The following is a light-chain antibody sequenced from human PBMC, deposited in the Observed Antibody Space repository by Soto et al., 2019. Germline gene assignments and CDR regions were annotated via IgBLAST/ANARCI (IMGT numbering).Light chain of an antibody. CDR3: AAWDDSLNGVV. CDR1: SSNIGNNA. J-gene: IGLJ2*01. V-gene: IGLV1-36*01. Sequence: QSVLTQPPSVSEAPRQRVTISCSGSSSNIGNNAVHWYQQHPGKAPKLLIYYDDLLPSGVSDRFSGSKSGTSASLAISGLQSEDEADYYCAAWDDSLNGVVFGGGTKLTVL. CDR2: YDD.